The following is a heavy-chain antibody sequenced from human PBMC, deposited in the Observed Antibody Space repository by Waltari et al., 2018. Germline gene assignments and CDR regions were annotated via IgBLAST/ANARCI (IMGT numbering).Heavy chain of an antibody. Sequence: QVQLVQSGAEVKKPGASVRVSCKTSGYTFIDYDIIWVRQAPGQGLEWMGWMNPDSGTTGSAQKFQGRVTMTRNKSARTAYMQLSSLGSEDTAVYYCARQKNSFDYWGQGTLVTVSS. CDR1: GYTFIDYD. J-gene: IGHJ4*02. CDR2: MNPDSGTT. CDR3: ARQKNSFDY. V-gene: IGHV1-8*01.